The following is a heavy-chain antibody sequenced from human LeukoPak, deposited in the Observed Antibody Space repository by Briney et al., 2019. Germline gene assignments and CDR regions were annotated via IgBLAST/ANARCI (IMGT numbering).Heavy chain of an antibody. CDR1: GGSFSGYY. CDR2: INHSGST. Sequence: SETLSLTCAVYGGSFSGYYWSWIRQPPGKGLEWIGEINHSGSTNYNPSLKSRVTISVDTSKNQFSLKLSSVTAADTAVYYCARPRGNYYDSSGYYRDYWGQGTLVTVSS. D-gene: IGHD3-22*01. V-gene: IGHV4-34*01. J-gene: IGHJ4*02. CDR3: ARPRGNYYDSSGYYRDY.